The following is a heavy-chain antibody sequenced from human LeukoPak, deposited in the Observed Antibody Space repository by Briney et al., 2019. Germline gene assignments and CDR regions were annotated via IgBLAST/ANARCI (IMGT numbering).Heavy chain of an antibody. CDR2: IYYSGST. D-gene: IGHD1-14*01. J-gene: IGHJ4*02. CDR1: GGSISSSSYY. Sequence: SETLSLTCTVSGGSISSSSYYWGWIRQPPGKGLEWIGSIYYSGSTYYNPSLKSRVTISVNTSKNQFSLKLSSVTAADTAVYYCARQTIRYFDYWGQGTLVTVSS. V-gene: IGHV4-39*01. CDR3: ARQTIRYFDY.